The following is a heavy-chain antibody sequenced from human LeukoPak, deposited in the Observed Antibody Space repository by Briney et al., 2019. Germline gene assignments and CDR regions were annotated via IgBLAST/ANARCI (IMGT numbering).Heavy chain of an antibody. V-gene: IGHV3-43*02. J-gene: IGHJ4*02. D-gene: IGHD1-14*01. CDR2: IIGDGSVT. Sequence: PGGSLRLSCAASGFTFNDYPMHWVRQAPGKGREWGALIIGDGSVTYYADSVKGRFTISRDNSKNSLYLQMNSLRLEDTAFYYCATASEPATTFDYWGQRTLVTASS. CDR3: ATASEPATTFDY. CDR1: GFTFNDYP.